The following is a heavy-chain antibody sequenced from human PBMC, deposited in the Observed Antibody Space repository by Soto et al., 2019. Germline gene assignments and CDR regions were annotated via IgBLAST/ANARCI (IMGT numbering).Heavy chain of an antibody. D-gene: IGHD6-19*01. V-gene: IGHV4-59*08. CDR3: ASSIAVAGTVGYYYYYGMDV. CDR1: GGSISSYY. Sequence: SETLSLTCTVSGGSISSYYWSWIRQPPGKGLEWIGYIYYSGSTNYNPSLKSRVTISVDTSKNQFSLKLSSVTAADTAVYYCASSIAVAGTVGYYYYYGMDVWGQGTTVTVSS. J-gene: IGHJ6*02. CDR2: IYYSGST.